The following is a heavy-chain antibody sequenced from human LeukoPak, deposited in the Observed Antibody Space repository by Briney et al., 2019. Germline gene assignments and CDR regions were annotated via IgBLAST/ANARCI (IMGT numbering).Heavy chain of an antibody. CDR1: GFTFSSYG. Sequence: GGSLRLSWAASGFTFSSYGMHWVRQAPGKGLEWVAVISYDGSNKYYADSVKGRFTISRDNSKNTLYLQMNSLRAEDTAVYYCANGACSTSCYAATVTTWDFDYWGQGTLVTVSS. J-gene: IGHJ4*02. CDR2: ISYDGSNK. V-gene: IGHV3-30*18. CDR3: ANGACSTSCYAATVTTWDFDY. D-gene: IGHD2-2*01.